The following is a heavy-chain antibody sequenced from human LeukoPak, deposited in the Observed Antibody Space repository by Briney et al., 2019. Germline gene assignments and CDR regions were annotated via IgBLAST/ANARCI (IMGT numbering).Heavy chain of an antibody. CDR3: ARDGYSFGRGFDP. Sequence: SETLSLTCSVYGGSFSDYYWIWIRHSPGMGLQWIGEISHSGSTNYNPSLKSRLTMSVDTSKNQFSLKLSSVAAADTAVYYCARDGYSFGRGFDPWGQGTLVTVAS. D-gene: IGHD5-18*01. CDR1: GGSFSDYY. V-gene: IGHV4-34*01. CDR2: ISHSGST. J-gene: IGHJ5*02.